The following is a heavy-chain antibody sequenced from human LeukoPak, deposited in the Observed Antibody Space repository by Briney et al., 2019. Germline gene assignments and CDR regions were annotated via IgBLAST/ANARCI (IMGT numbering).Heavy chain of an antibody. CDR1: GFTSSSYS. V-gene: IGHV3-21*01. CDR2: ISSSSSCI. CDR3: AREVVTPPTGYYYMDV. J-gene: IGHJ6*03. D-gene: IGHD4-23*01. Sequence: PGGSLRLSCAASGFTSSSYSMNWVRQAPGKGLEWVSSISSSSSCIYYADSVKGRFTISRDNAKNSLYLQMNSLRAEDTAVYYCAREVVTPPTGYYYMDVWGKGTTVTVSS.